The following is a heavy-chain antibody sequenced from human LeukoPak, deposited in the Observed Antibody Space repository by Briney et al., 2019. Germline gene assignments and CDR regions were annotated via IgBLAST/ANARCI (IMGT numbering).Heavy chain of an antibody. Sequence: ASVTVSCKASGGTFSSYAISWVRQAPGQGLEWMGGIIPIFGTANYAQKFQGRVTITTDESTSTAYMELSSLRSEDTAVYYCARRYGSGSYFDYWGQGTLVTVSS. J-gene: IGHJ4*02. CDR2: IIPIFGTA. V-gene: IGHV1-69*05. CDR3: ARRYGSGSYFDY. CDR1: GGTFSSYA. D-gene: IGHD3-10*01.